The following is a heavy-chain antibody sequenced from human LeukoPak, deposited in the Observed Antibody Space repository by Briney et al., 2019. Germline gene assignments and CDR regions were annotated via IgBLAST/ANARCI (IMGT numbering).Heavy chain of an antibody. CDR1: GFTFSSYG. Sequence: PGGSLRLSCAASGFTFSSYGMSWVRQAPGKGPEWVSAISGSGGSTYYADSVKGRFTISRDNSKNTLYLQMNSLRAEDTAVYYCAKGPYGDYPFDYWGQGTLVTVSS. CDR3: AKGPYGDYPFDY. D-gene: IGHD4-17*01. CDR2: ISGSGGST. J-gene: IGHJ4*02. V-gene: IGHV3-23*01.